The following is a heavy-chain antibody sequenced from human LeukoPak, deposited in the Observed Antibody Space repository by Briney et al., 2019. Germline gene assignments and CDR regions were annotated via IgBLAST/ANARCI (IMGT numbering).Heavy chain of an antibody. CDR1: GFRFSRHG. J-gene: IGHJ4*02. CDR3: ARKGSATYYLDY. D-gene: IGHD3-10*01. CDR2: IQYDGSNK. V-gene: IGHV3-30*02. Sequence: GGSLRLSCAASGFRFSRHGMHWVRQAPGKGLAWVAFIQYDGSNKYYADSVKGRFTISRDNSKNTLYLQMDTLRAEDTAVYYCARKGSATYYLDYWGQGTLVTVSS.